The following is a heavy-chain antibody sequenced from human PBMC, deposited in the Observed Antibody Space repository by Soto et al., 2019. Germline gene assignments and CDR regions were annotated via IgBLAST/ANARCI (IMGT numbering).Heavy chain of an antibody. CDR2: IYDGGRT. CDR1: GGSISTVDYW. V-gene: IGHV4-30-4*01. CDR3: ARGPSGDNVDS. D-gene: IGHD7-27*01. Sequence: QVQLQESGPGLVKPSQTLSLTCTVSGGSISTVDYWWSWIRQSPDMGLEWIGHIYDGGRTYNNPSLERRVTLSVDTPTRQLSLTLSSVSAADTAVYYCARGPSGDNVDSWGQGTLVTVSS. J-gene: IGHJ4*02.